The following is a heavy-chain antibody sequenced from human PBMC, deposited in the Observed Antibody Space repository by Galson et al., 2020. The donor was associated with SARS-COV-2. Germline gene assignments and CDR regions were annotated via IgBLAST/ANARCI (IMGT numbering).Heavy chain of an antibody. Sequence: GGSLRLSCAASGFTFSSYVMSWVRQAPGKGLEWVSGISGSGDSTYYADSVKGRITISRDNSKNTLFLQMNSLRAEDTAVYYSAKDIQEITMVRGVTSYYYDGMDVWGQGTTVTVAS. CDR1: GFTFSSYV. J-gene: IGHJ6*02. CDR3: AKDIQEITMVRGVTSYYYDGMDV. CDR2: ISGSGDST. V-gene: IGHV3-23*01. D-gene: IGHD3-10*01.